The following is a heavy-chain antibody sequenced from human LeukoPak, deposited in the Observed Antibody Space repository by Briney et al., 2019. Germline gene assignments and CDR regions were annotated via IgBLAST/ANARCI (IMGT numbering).Heavy chain of an antibody. CDR1: GFTFSSYG. CDR3: ARDYDSSGYFFDY. V-gene: IGHV3-30*19. D-gene: IGHD3-22*01. J-gene: IGHJ4*02. Sequence: GGSLRLSCAASGFTFSSYGMHWVRQAPGKGLEWVAGISYDGSNRYYADSVKGRFTISRDNSKNTLYLQMNSLRAEDTAVYYCARDYDSSGYFFDYWGQGTLVTVSS. CDR2: ISYDGSNR.